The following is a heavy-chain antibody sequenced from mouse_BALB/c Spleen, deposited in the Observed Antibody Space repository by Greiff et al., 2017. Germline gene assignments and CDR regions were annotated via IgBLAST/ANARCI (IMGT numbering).Heavy chain of an antibody. J-gene: IGHJ2*01. CDR1: GYSITSDYA. V-gene: IGHV3-2*02. Sequence: EVKLVESGPGLVKPSQSLSLTCTVTGYSITSDYAWNWIRQFPGNKLEWMGYISYSGSTSYNPSLKSRISITRDTSKNQFFLQLNSVTTEDTATYYCARLKGGVYFDYWGQGTTLTVSS. CDR2: ISYSGST. CDR3: ARLKGGVYFDY.